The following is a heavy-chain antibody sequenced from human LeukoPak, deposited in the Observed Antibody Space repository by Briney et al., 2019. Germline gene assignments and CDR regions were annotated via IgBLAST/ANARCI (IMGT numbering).Heavy chain of an antibody. V-gene: IGHV4-61*02. CDR3: ARDLTRYGSGIDY. J-gene: IGHJ4*02. CDR1: AGSISSGSHY. D-gene: IGHD3-10*01. CDR2: IYISGST. Sequence: SETLSLTCTVSAGSISSGSHYWTWIRQPAGKGLEWIGRIYISGSTNYNASLKSRVTISVDTSKNQFSLKLSSVTAADTAVYYCARDLTRYGSGIDYWGQGTLVTVSS.